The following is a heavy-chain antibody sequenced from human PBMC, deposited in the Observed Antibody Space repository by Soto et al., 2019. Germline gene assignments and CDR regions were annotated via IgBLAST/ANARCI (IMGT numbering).Heavy chain of an antibody. V-gene: IGHV4-39*01. Sequence: SETLSLTCTVSGGSTTSSPYYWGWVRQPPGRGLEWIGSLSYSGSIYYNTSLMRQVTISVDTSKNKISLKLSSVTAADTAVYYCARLDRDVCDRYYLDYWGQGTRVTVS. D-gene: IGHD3-22*01. J-gene: IGHJ4*02. CDR2: LSYSGSI. CDR3: ARLDRDVCDRYYLDY. CDR1: GGSTTSSPYY.